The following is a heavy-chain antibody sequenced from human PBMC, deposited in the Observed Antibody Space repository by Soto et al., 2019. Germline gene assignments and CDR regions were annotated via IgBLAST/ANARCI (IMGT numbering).Heavy chain of an antibody. V-gene: IGHV3-48*01. Sequence: PGGSLRLSCAASGFTFSSYSMNWVRQAPGKGLEWVSYISSSSSTINYAESVKGRFTISRDNAKNSLYLQMNSLRAEDTAVYYCAREWEIAAAGNRNWFDPWGQGTLVTVSS. CDR1: GFTFSSYS. CDR3: AREWEIAAAGNRNWFDP. D-gene: IGHD6-13*01. CDR2: ISSSSSTI. J-gene: IGHJ5*02.